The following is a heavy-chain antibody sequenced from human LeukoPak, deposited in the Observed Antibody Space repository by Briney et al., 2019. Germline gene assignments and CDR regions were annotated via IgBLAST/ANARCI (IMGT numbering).Heavy chain of an antibody. CDR3: ARVFGGHTNGLDY. CDR2: ISSNGGST. V-gene: IGHV3-64*01. D-gene: IGHD2-8*01. J-gene: IGHJ4*02. CDR1: GFTFSSYW. Sequence: GGSLRLSCAASGFTFSSYWMSWVRQAPGKGLEYVSAISSNGGSTYYANSVKGRFTISRDNSKNTLYLQMGSLRAEDMAVYYCARVFGGHTNGLDYWGQGTLVTVSS.